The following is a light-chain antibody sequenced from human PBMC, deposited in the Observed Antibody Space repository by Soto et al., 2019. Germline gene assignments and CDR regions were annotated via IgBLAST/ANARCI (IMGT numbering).Light chain of an antibody. CDR1: QSVSSY. J-gene: IGKJ2*01. Sequence: EIVMTQSPATLSVSPGGRATLSCRASQSVSSYLAWYQQRPGQPPRLLIYRASTRATGIPARFSGSGSGTEFSLTISSLQSEDFAVYYCQQYSTWPPRYTFGQGTNLEI. CDR2: RAS. V-gene: IGKV3-15*01. CDR3: QQYSTWPPRYT.